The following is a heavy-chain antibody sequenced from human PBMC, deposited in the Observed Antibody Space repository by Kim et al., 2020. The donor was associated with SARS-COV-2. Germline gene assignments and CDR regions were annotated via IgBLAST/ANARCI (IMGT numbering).Heavy chain of an antibody. D-gene: IGHD4-17*01. CDR3: AREGDYGDYYAFDI. Sequence: ADTVKGRFTIARDNAKNTLYLQMNSLRAEDMAVYYCAREGDYGDYYAFDIWGQGTMVTVSS. J-gene: IGHJ3*02. V-gene: IGHV3-74*01.